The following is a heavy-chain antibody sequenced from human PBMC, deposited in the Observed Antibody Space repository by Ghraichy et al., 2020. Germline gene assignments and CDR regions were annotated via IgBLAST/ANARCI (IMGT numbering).Heavy chain of an antibody. CDR3: AKDRYTYASAGFFDY. CDR2: ISYDGSNK. V-gene: IGHV3-30*18. D-gene: IGHD5-18*01. J-gene: IGHJ4*02. CDR1: GLTFSSYG. Sequence: SCAASGLTFSSYGMHWVRQAPGKGLEWVAVISYDGSNKYYADSVKGRFTISRDNSKNTLYLQMNSLRPEDTAVYYCAKDRYTYASAGFFDYWGQGTLVTVSS.